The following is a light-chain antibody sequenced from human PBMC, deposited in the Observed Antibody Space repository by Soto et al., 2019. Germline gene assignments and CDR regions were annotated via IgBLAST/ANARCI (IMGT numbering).Light chain of an antibody. Sequence: EIVLTQSPGTLSLSPGERATLSCRASQRVSSSLAWYQQKPGQAPRLLVYDASTRATGVPARFSGSGSGTEFTLTISSLQSEDSAVYYCQQYKNWLALTFGGGTKVDIK. J-gene: IGKJ4*01. CDR3: QQYKNWLALT. CDR1: QRVSSS. V-gene: IGKV3-15*01. CDR2: DAS.